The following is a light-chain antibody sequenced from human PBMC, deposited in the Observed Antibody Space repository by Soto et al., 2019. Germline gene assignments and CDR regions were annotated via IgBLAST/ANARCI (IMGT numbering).Light chain of an antibody. CDR3: QQYGNSPALT. J-gene: IGKJ4*01. Sequence: EIVMTQSQATLSVSPGERATLSCRASQSISSKLGWYQQKPGQATRLLIYGASTRATDIPTRFSGSGSGTDFTLTISSLQSEDFAVYYCQQYGNSPALTFGGGTKVEIK. V-gene: IGKV3-15*01. CDR1: QSISSK. CDR2: GAS.